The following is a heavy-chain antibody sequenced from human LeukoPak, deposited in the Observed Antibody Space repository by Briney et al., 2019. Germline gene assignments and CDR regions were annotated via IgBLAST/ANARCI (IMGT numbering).Heavy chain of an antibody. Sequence: GGSLRLSRAASGFTVSSNYMSWVRQAPGKGLEWVSVIYSGGSTYYADSVKGRFTISRDNSKNTLYLQMNSLRAEDTAVYYCARDLRLLWFGESRGMDVWGKGTTVTVSS. J-gene: IGHJ6*03. CDR2: IYSGGST. V-gene: IGHV3-66*02. CDR3: ARDLRLLWFGESRGMDV. D-gene: IGHD3-10*01. CDR1: GFTVSSNY.